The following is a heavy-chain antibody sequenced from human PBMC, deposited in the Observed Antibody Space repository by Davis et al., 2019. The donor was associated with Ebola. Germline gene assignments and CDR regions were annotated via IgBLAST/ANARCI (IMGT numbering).Heavy chain of an antibody. J-gene: IGHJ4*02. CDR1: GLTFSNFG. CDR2: IRKDGVQK. Sequence: GESLKISCATSGLTFSNFGMSWVRQAPGKGLEWVATIRKDGVQKFYVDSVKGRFTISRDNVKNSLYLQMNSLRAEDTAVYYCAREGTIRGVNFDYWGQGTLVTVSS. CDR3: AREGTIRGVNFDY. V-gene: IGHV3-7*03. D-gene: IGHD3-10*01.